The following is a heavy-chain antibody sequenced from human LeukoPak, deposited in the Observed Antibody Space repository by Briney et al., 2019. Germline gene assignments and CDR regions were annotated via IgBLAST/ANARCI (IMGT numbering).Heavy chain of an antibody. D-gene: IGHD3-9*01. J-gene: IGHJ6*03. V-gene: IGHV4-61*05. CDR3: ARRNYDILTGYYNGGHYSYYYMDV. Sequence: SETLSLTCTVSGGSISSSSYYWSWIRQPPGKGLEWIGYLYTSGSTDYNPSLKSRVTISVDTSKSQFSLKLRSATAADTAVYYCARRNYDILTGYYNGGHYSYYYMDVWGKGTTVTVSS. CDR1: GGSISSSSYY. CDR2: LYTSGST.